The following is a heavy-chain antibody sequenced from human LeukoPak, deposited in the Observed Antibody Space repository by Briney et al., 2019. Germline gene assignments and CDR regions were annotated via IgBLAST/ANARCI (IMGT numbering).Heavy chain of an antibody. CDR1: GFTFSSYW. V-gene: IGHV3-74*01. J-gene: IGHJ4*02. CDR3: ARVFATGPSFDY. D-gene: IGHD3-9*01. Sequence: GGSLRLSCAASGFTFSSYWMHWVRQTPGKGLEWVSRISDDGSSTNYADSVKGRFTISRDNAKNTLYLQMNSLRAEDTAVYYCARVFATGPSFDYWGQGTLVTASS. CDR2: ISDDGSST.